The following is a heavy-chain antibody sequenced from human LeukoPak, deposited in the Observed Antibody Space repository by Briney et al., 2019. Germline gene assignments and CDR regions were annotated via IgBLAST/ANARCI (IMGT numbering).Heavy chain of an antibody. CDR2: ISYDGSNK. V-gene: IGHV3-30-3*01. D-gene: IGHD5-12*01. CDR3: AKDSLKPSGYDGGGLDD. Sequence: GRSLRLSCAASGFTFISYAMHWVRQAPGKGLEWVAVISYDGSNKYYADSVKGRFTISRDNSKNTLYLQMNSLRAEDTAVYYCAKDSLKPSGYDGGGLDDWGQGTLVTVSS. J-gene: IGHJ4*02. CDR1: GFTFISYA.